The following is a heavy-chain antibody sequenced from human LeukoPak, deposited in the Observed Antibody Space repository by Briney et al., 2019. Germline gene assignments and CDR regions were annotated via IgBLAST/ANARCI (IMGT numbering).Heavy chain of an antibody. CDR2: MNPNSGNT. Sequence: ASVKVSCKASGYTFTSYDINWGRQATGQGLEWMGWMNPNSGNTGYAQRFQGRVTMTRNTSISTAYMELSSLRSEDTAVYYCARKNDPSYYYYYYMDVWGKGTTVTVSS. D-gene: IGHD1-1*01. CDR1: GYTFTSYD. V-gene: IGHV1-8*01. J-gene: IGHJ6*03. CDR3: ARKNDPSYYYYYYMDV.